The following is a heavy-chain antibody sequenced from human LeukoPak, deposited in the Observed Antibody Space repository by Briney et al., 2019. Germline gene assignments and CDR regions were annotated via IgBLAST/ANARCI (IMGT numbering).Heavy chain of an antibody. Sequence: PSETLSLTCTVSGGSISSYYWSWIRQPPGKGLEWIGYIYYSGSTNCNPSLKSRVTISVDTSKNQFSLNLSSVSAADTAVYYCTRRTNYYDSGGYYLGSYFDYWGQGTLVTVSS. D-gene: IGHD3-22*01. CDR2: IYYSGST. J-gene: IGHJ4*02. CDR1: GGSISSYY. CDR3: TRRTNYYDSGGYYLGSYFDY. V-gene: IGHV4-59*08.